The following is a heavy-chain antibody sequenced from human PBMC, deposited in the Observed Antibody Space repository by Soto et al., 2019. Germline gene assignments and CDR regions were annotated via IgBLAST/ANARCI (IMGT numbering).Heavy chain of an antibody. D-gene: IGHD5-12*01. J-gene: IGHJ4*02. Sequence: ASVKGSCKASEYTFTSYTMHWVRQAPGQRLEWMGWINGGNGNTKYSQKFQGRVTITRDTSASTAYMELSSLRSDDTAAYYCARHNGHTAYDYSDYWGQGTLVTVSS. CDR3: ARHNGHTAYDYSDY. CDR2: INGGNGNT. V-gene: IGHV1-3*01. CDR1: EYTFTSYT.